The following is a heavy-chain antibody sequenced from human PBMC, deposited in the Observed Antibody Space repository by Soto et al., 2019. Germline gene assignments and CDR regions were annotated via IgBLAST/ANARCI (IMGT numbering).Heavy chain of an antibody. CDR3: ARGRITGTSTMGY. J-gene: IGHJ4*02. D-gene: IGHD1-7*01. Sequence: QVHLQQWGAGLLKPSETLSLTCAVYGGSFSNYYWSWIRQPPGKGLEWIGEINHSGSANYNPSLKSRVTMSVDTSKNQFSLKLSSVTAADTAVCYCARGRITGTSTMGYWGQGTLVIVSS. V-gene: IGHV4-34*01. CDR1: GGSFSNYY. CDR2: INHSGSA.